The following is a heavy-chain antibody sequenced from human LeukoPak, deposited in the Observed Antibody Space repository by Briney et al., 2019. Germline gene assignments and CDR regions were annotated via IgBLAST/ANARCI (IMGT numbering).Heavy chain of an antibody. CDR3: ARSGVLVAAINIDY. D-gene: IGHD2-15*01. CDR2: INPNSGGA. J-gene: IGHJ4*01. V-gene: IGHV1-2*02. CDR1: GYNFNGYY. Sequence: ASVKVSCKASGYNFNGYYIHWVRQAPGQGLEWMGWINPNSGGANYAQKFQGRVTMTWDTSISTAYMELSRLRSDDTAVFYCARSGVLVAAINIDYWGQGTLATVSS.